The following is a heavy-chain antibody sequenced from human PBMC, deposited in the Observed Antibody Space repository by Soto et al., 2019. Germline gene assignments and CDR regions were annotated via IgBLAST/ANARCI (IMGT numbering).Heavy chain of an antibody. CDR3: ARTKNDFWSGYNHLDY. CDR1: GFSLSTSGVG. J-gene: IGHJ4*02. CDR2: IYRNDDK. Sequence: SGPTLVNPTQTLTLTCTFSGFSLSTSGVGVGWIRQPPGKALEWLALIYRNDDKRYSPSLKSRLTITKDTSKNQVVLTMTNMDPVDTATYYCARTKNDFWSGYNHLDYWGQGTLVTVSS. D-gene: IGHD3-3*01. V-gene: IGHV2-5*01.